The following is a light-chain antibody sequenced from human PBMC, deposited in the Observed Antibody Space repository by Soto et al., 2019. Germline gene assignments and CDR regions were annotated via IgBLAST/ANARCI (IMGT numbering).Light chain of an antibody. CDR1: QSLLHLNGNNY. Sequence: DIVLTQSPLSLSVTPGEPASFSCRANQSLLHLNGNNYLDWYLQKPGQSPHLLIYLGSNRASGVPDRCSGSGSATDFTLRISRVEAGDVGVYYCMQALETPVTFGPGTKVDIK. CDR3: MQALETPVT. V-gene: IGKV2-28*01. J-gene: IGKJ3*01. CDR2: LGS.